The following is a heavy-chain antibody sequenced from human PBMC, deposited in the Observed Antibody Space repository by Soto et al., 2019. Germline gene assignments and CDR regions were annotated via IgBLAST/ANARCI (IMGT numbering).Heavy chain of an antibody. CDR1: GFTFSSYW. CDR3: ARDASAGYYYDSSGYLY. D-gene: IGHD3-22*01. Sequence: GGSLRLSCAASGFTFSSYWMHWVRQAPGKGLVCVSRINSDGGSTSYADSVKGRFTISRDNAKNTLYLQMNSLRAEDTAVYYCARDASAGYYYDSSGYLYWGQGTLVTVSS. J-gene: IGHJ4*02. CDR2: INSDGGST. V-gene: IGHV3-74*01.